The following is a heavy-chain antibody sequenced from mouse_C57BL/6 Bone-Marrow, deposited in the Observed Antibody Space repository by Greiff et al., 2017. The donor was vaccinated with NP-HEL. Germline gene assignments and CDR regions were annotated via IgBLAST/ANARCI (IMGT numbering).Heavy chain of an antibody. CDR1: GYTFTDYY. D-gene: IGHD2-5*01. CDR3: ARGDSNYLYYYAMDY. V-gene: IGHV1-19*01. J-gene: IGHJ4*01. CDR2: INPYNGGT. Sequence: EVQGVESGPVLVKPGASVKMSCKASGYTFTDYYMNWVKQSHGKSLEWIGVINPYNGGTSYNQKFKGKATLTVDKSSSTAYMELNSLTSEDSAVYYCARGDSNYLYYYAMDYWGQGTSVTVSS.